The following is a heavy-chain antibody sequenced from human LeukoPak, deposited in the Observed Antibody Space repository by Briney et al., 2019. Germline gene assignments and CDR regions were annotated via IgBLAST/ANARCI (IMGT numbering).Heavy chain of an antibody. V-gene: IGHV1-18*01. D-gene: IGHD6-19*01. CDR2: IGTYNGNT. CDR3: ARGRLKRVPFTKVAGALDY. CDR1: GYTFRNYG. J-gene: IGHJ4*02. Sequence: ASVKVSCKASGYTFRNYGITWVRQAPGQGLEWMGWIGTYNGNTDYAQKFQGRVIMTADTSTTTAHMELRSLRTDDTAVYYCARGRLKRVPFTKVAGALDYWGQGTRVTVSS.